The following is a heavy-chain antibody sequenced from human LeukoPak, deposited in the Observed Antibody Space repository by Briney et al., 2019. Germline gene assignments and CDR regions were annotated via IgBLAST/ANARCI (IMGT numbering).Heavy chain of an antibody. CDR3: TRDRGAYNLYDY. Sequence: PGGSLRLSCAASGFTFSSCAMSWVRQAPGKGLEWVGFIRSKAYGETADYAASVKGRFTISRDDSKAIAYLQMNSLKTEDTAVYHCTRDRGAYNLYDYWGQGTLVTVSS. V-gene: IGHV3-49*04. D-gene: IGHD1-1*01. CDR2: IRSKAYGETA. J-gene: IGHJ4*02. CDR1: GFTFSSCA.